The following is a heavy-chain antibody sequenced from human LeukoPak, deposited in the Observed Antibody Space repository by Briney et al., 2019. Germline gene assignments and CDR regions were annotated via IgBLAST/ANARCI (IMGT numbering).Heavy chain of an antibody. CDR1: GFTFSSYE. CDR2: ISSSGSTI. J-gene: IGHJ6*04. Sequence: GGSLRLSCAASGFTFSSYEMNWVRQAPGKGLAWVSYISSSGSTIYYADSVKGRFTISRDNAKNSLYPQMNSLRAEDTAVYYCAELGITMIGGVWGKGTTVTISS. CDR3: AELGITMIGGV. V-gene: IGHV3-48*03. D-gene: IGHD3-10*02.